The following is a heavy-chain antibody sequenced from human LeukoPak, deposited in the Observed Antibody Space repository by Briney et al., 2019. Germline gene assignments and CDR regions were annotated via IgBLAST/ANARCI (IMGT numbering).Heavy chain of an antibody. CDR2: ISYDGSNK. CDR3: AYYGSGSYYLSYFDY. V-gene: IGHV3-30*03. CDR1: GFTFSSYG. Sequence: PGGSLRLSCAASGFTFSSYGMLWVRQAPGKGLEWVAVISYDGSNKYYADSVKGRFTISRDNSKNTLYLQMNSLRAEDTAVYYCAYYGSGSYYLSYFDYWGQGTLVTVSS. D-gene: IGHD3-10*01. J-gene: IGHJ4*02.